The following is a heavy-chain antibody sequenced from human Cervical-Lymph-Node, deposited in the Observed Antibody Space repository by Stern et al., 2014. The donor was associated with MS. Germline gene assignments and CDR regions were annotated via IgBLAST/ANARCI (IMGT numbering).Heavy chain of an antibody. CDR2: MHHSGTT. CDR3: ATIPPHIEGAAFEI. Sequence: VQLEESGPGLVKPSQTLSLTCTVSGVSVSSGGYYWTWIRQVPGKGLEWVGYMHHSGTTFYNPSLKGRVSISRDTSENQFSLNLRSVIAADTAVYYCATIPPHIEGAAFEIWGQGTMVTVSS. CDR1: GVSVSSGGYY. J-gene: IGHJ3*02. V-gene: IGHV4-31*03. D-gene: IGHD1-26*01.